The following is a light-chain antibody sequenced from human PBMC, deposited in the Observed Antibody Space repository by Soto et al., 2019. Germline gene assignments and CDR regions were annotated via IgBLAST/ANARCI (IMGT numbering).Light chain of an antibody. V-gene: IGLV2-14*03. J-gene: IGLJ1*01. CDR2: SNT. Sequence: QSALTQPASVSASPGQSITISCTGTSSDVGAYKYVSWYQQYPGRAPKLLMYSNTQRASGVPGRFSGSKSGTSVFLAITGLQAEDEADYYCAAWDDSLSGLYVFGTGTKLTVL. CDR3: AAWDDSLSGLYV. CDR1: SSDVGAYKY.